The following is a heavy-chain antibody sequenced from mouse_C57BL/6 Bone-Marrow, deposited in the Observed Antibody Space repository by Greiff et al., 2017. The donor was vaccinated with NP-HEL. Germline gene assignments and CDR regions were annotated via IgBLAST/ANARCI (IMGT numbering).Heavy chain of an antibody. J-gene: IGHJ2*01. CDR1: GYAFSSSW. Sequence: QVQLKQSGPELVKPGASVKISCKASGYAFSSSWMNWVKQRPGKGLEWIGRIYPGDGDTNYNGKFKGKATLTADKSSSTAYMQLSSLTSEDSAVYFCARSGIYYGNYGGDYWGQGTTLTVSS. CDR3: ARSGIYYGNYGGDY. D-gene: IGHD2-1*01. V-gene: IGHV1-82*01. CDR2: IYPGDGDT.